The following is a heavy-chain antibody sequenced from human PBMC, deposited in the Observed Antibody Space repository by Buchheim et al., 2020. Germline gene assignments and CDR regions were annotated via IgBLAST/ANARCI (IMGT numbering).Heavy chain of an antibody. V-gene: IGHV4-34*01. D-gene: IGHD6-19*01. CDR3: AGRIAVAECNYFDY. CDR2: INHSGST. Sequence: QVQLQQWGAGLLKPSETLSLTCAVYGGSFSGYYWSWIRQPPGKGLEWIGEINHSGSTNYNPSLKSRVTILVDTSKNQFSLQLSSVTAADTAVYYCAGRIAVAECNYFDYWGQGTL. CDR1: GGSFSGYY. J-gene: IGHJ4*02.